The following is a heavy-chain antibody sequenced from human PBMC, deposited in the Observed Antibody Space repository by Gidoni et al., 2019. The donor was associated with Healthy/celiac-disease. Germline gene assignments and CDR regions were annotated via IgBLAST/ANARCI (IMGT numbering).Heavy chain of an antibody. Sequence: QLQLQESGPGLVKPSATLSLTCTVSGGSISSSSYDWGWGRQPPGKGLEWIGSLYYSVSTYYNPNLKSRVTISVDTPKNQFSLKLSSVTAADTAVYYCARESLWFGEFTDYWGQGTLVTVSS. J-gene: IGHJ4*02. D-gene: IGHD3-10*01. CDR1: GGSISSSSYD. CDR2: LYYSVST. V-gene: IGHV4-39*07. CDR3: ARESLWFGEFTDY.